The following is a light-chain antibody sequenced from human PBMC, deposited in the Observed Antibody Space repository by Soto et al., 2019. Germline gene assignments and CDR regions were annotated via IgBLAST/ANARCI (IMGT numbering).Light chain of an antibody. Sequence: QAVVTQPPSVSGAPGQRVTISCTGSSSNIGAGYDVHWYQQLPGTAPKFLIYRNSNRPSGVPDRFSGSKSGTSASLAITGLQAEDEADYYCQSYDSYVSGYVFGTGTKVTVL. V-gene: IGLV1-40*01. CDR1: SSNIGAGYD. J-gene: IGLJ1*01. CDR3: QSYDSYVSGYV. CDR2: RNS.